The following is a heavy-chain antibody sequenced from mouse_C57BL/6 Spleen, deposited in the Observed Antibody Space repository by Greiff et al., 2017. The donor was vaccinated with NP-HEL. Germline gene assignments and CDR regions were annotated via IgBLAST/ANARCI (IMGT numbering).Heavy chain of an antibody. V-gene: IGHV14-4*01. CDR3: TTLMVTTRDY. Sequence: EVQLVESGAELVRPGASVKLSCTASGFNIKDDYMHWVKQRPEQGLEWIGWIDPENGDTEYASKFQGKATITADTSSNTAYLQLSSLTSEDTAVYYCTTLMVTTRDYWGQGTTLTVSS. D-gene: IGHD2-3*01. J-gene: IGHJ2*01. CDR1: GFNIKDDY. CDR2: IDPENGDT.